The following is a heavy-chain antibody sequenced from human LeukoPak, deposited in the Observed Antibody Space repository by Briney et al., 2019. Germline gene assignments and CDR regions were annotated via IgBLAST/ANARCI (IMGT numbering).Heavy chain of an antibody. CDR3: AKVDGYSSGPCDY. Sequence: GGSLGLFCAGSGFTFSSYWVSLGRQAPGKGLGGVANIKQDGSEKYYVDSVKGRFTISRDNAKNSLYLQMNSLRAEDTALYYCAKVDGYSSGPCDYWGQGTLVTVSS. D-gene: IGHD6-19*01. CDR1: GFTFSSYW. V-gene: IGHV3-7*03. CDR2: IKQDGSEK. J-gene: IGHJ4*02.